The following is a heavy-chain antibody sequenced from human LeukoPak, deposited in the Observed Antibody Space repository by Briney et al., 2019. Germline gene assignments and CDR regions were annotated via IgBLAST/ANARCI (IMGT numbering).Heavy chain of an antibody. D-gene: IGHD2-2*01. Sequence: GSSVKVSCKASGGTFSSHEISWVRQAPGQGLEWMGGIIPIFGTANYAQKFQGRVTITADESTSTAYMELSSLRSEDTAVYYCARDLNQRDAPTHWYFDLWGRGTLVTVSS. CDR1: GGTFSSHE. CDR2: IIPIFGTA. CDR3: ARDLNQRDAPTHWYFDL. V-gene: IGHV1-69*01. J-gene: IGHJ2*01.